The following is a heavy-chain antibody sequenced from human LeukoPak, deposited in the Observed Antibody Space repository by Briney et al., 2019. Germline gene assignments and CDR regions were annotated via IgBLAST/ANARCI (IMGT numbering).Heavy chain of an antibody. V-gene: IGHV1-8*01. CDR3: ARGAVRGDCSGGSCYFFDS. CDR2: MNPKSGNT. Sequence: ASVKVSCKASGYTFTSDINWVRQATGQGLEWMGWMNPKSGNTDYAQKFQGRVTMTRDTSIYTAYMELSSLRSEDTAVYYCARGAVRGDCSGGSCYFFDSWGQGTLVTVSP. J-gene: IGHJ4*02. D-gene: IGHD2-15*01. CDR1: GYTFTSD.